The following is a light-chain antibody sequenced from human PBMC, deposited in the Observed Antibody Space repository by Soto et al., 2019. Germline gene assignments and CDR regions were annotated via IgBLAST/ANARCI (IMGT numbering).Light chain of an antibody. CDR1: QSLLYSDGDTY. J-gene: IGKJ1*01. CDR3: LQATHWPWT. V-gene: IGKV2-30*01. CDR2: KVS. Sequence: DVVMTQSPLSLSVTLGQSASISCRSTQSLLYSDGDTYLNWYHQRPGQSPRRLIHKVSKRASGVPDRIIGSRSGSDFTLEISRVEAEDVVTYYCLQATHWPWTFGQGTNVDI.